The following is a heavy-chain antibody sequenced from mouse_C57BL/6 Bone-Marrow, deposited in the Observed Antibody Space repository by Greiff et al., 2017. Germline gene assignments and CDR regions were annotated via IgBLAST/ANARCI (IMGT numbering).Heavy chain of an antibody. CDR2: IGSGGSYT. J-gene: IGHJ4*01. Sequence: EVMLVESGGDLVKPGGSLKLSCAASGFTFSSYGMSWVRQTPDKRLEWVATIGSGGSYTDYPDSVKGRFTISRDNAKNTLYLQMSSLKSEDTAMYYCARQGTVVANYYAMDYWGKRPSVTVSS. D-gene: IGHD1-1*01. V-gene: IGHV5-6*01. CDR1: GFTFSSYG. CDR3: ARQGTVVANYYAMDY.